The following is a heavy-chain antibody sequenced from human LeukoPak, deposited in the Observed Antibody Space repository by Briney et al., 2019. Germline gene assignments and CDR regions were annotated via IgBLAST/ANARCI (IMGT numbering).Heavy chain of an antibody. CDR3: AKGGGKVQDY. J-gene: IGHJ4*02. CDR1: GITFSNYW. Sequence: PGGSLRLSCAASGITFSNYWMHWVRPAPGKGLVWVSRISSDGSSTNYADSVKGRFTISRDNAKNTLYLQMNSLRAEDTAVYYCAKGGGKVQDYWGQGTLVTVSS. CDR2: ISSDGSST. V-gene: IGHV3-74*01. D-gene: IGHD4-23*01.